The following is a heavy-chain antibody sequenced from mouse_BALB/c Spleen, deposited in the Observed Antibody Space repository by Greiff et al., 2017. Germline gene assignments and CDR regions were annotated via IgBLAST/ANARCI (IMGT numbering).Heavy chain of an antibody. J-gene: IGHJ4*01. D-gene: IGHD2-3*01. V-gene: IGHV7-3*02. Sequence: EVKVVESGGGLVQPGGSLRLSCAPSGFTFTDYYMSWVRQPPGKALEWLGFIRNKANGYTTEYSASVKGRFTISRDNSQSILYLQMNTLRAEDSATYYCARGDDGYYNYYAMDYWGQGTSVTVSS. CDR1: GFTFTDYY. CDR3: ARGDDGYYNYYAMDY. CDR2: IRNKANGYTT.